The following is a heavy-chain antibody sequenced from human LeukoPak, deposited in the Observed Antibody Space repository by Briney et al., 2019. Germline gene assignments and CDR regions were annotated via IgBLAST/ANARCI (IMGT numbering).Heavy chain of an antibody. CDR2: IYSGGST. V-gene: IGHV3-53*01. D-gene: IGHD3-22*01. CDR1: GFTFSDYY. J-gene: IGHJ4*02. CDR3: ARMDYDSSGYYYGYFDY. Sequence: GGSLRLSCAASGFTFSDYYMSWIRQAPGKGLEWVSVIYSGGSTYYADSVKGRFTISRDNSKNTLYLQMNSLRAEDTAVYYCARMDYDSSGYYYGYFDYWGQGTLVTVSS.